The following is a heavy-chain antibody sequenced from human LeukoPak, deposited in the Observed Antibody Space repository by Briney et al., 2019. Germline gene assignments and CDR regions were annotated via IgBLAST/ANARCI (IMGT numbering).Heavy chain of an antibody. CDR1: GFTFSSYS. J-gene: IGHJ4*02. CDR2: ISSSSSYI. CDR3: ARDPGRGIVVVVAAYFDY. V-gene: IGHV3-21*01. Sequence: GGSLRLSCAASGFTFSSYSMNWVRQAPGKGLEWVSSISSSSSYIYYADSVKGRFTISRDNAKNSLYLQMNSLRAEDTAVYYCARDPGRGIVVVVAAYFDYWGQGTLVTVSS. D-gene: IGHD2-15*01.